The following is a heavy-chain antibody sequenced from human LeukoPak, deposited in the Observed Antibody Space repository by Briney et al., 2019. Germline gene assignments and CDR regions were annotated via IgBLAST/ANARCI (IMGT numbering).Heavy chain of an antibody. CDR2: ISSSSSYI. CDR3: ARGGYSSSWYFTR. J-gene: IGHJ4*02. D-gene: IGHD6-13*01. V-gene: IGHV3-21*01. Sequence: GGSLRLSCAPSGFTFSSYSMNWVRQAPGKGLEWVSSISSSSSYIYYADSVKGRFTISGDNAKNSLYLQMNSLRAEDTAVYYCARGGYSSSWYFTRWGQGTLVTVSS. CDR1: GFTFSSYS.